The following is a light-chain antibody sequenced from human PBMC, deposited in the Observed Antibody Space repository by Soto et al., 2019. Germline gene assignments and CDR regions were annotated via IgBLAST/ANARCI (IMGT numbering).Light chain of an antibody. V-gene: IGKV1-9*01. CDR1: RGISSY. CDR3: QQYDTLPPFI. J-gene: IGKJ3*01. Sequence: IQLTQSPSSLSASVGDRVTVTCQASRGISSYLAWYQQKPGKPPKLLVDSASTLQSGVPSRFSGSGSGPDFTFTISSLQPEDVATYYCQQYDTLPPFIFGPGTKVDIK. CDR2: SAS.